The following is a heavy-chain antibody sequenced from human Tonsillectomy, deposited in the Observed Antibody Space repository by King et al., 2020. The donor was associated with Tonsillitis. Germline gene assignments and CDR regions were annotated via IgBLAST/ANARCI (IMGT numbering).Heavy chain of an antibody. V-gene: IGHV4-34*01. CDR3: ARGLGLPLDY. J-gene: IGHJ4*02. CDR2: IYHSGNT. Sequence: VQLQQWGAGLLKPSETLSLTCAVYGGSFSGYYWSWIRQSPGKGLQWIGEIYHSGNTNYNPSLKSRVTISVDTSKNQFSLKLSSVTAADTAVYYCARGLGLPLDYWGQGTLVAVSS. D-gene: IGHD1-7*01. CDR1: GGSFSGYY.